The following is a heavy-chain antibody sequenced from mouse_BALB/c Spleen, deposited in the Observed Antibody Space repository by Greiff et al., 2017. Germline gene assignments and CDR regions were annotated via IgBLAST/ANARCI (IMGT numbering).Heavy chain of an antibody. J-gene: IGHJ2*01. Sequence: VQLQQSGAELMKPGASVKISCKATGYTFSSYWIEWVKQRPGHGLEWIGEILPGSGSTNYNEKFKGKATFTADTSSNTAYMQLSSLTSEDSAVNYCARGSLGDYFDYWGEGTTLTVTS. CDR1: GYTFSSYW. D-gene: IGHD6-2*01. CDR2: ILPGSGST. V-gene: IGHV1-9*01. CDR3: ARGSLGDYFDY.